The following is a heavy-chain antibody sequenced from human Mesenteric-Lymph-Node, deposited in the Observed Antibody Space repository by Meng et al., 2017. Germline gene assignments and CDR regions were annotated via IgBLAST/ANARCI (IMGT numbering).Heavy chain of an antibody. CDR3: ATTTNPKHYYYYGMDV. CDR2: ISGNVGAGAT. V-gene: IGHV3-23*01. J-gene: IGHJ6*02. CDR1: GFPFSSYA. D-gene: IGHD1-14*01. Sequence: GGSLRLSCAASGFPFSSYAMAWVRQAPGKGLESVSLISGNVGAGATFYADSVKGRFTVSRDNSKNTLYLQMNSLRAEDTAVYYCATTTNPKHYYYYGMDVWGQGTTVTVSS.